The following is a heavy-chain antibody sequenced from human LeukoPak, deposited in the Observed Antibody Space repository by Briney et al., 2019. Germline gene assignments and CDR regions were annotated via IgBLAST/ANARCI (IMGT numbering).Heavy chain of an antibody. CDR1: VGSITSYY. J-gene: IGHJ5*02. D-gene: IGHD5/OR15-5a*01. CDR2: VYYTGST. V-gene: IGHV4-59*01. CDR3: ARGALRNWFDP. Sequence: SETLSLTCSVSVGSITSYYWSWMRQPPGKGLEWIGSVYYTGSTDYSPSLKSRVTISVDTSKNQFSLKLSSVTAADTAVYYCARGALRNWFDPWGQGILVTVSS.